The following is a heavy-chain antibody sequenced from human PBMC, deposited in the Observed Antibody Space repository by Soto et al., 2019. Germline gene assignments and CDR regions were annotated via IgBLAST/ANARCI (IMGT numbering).Heavy chain of an antibody. D-gene: IGHD3-3*01. CDR2: TYYRSKWYN. CDR1: GDSVSSNSAA. J-gene: IGHJ6*03. CDR3: ASGFGVVIKRDYYYYMDV. Sequence: SQTLSLTCAISGDSVSSNSAAWNWIRQSPSRGLEWLGRTYYRSKWYNDYAVSVKSRITINPDTSKNQFSLQLNSVTPEDTAVYYCASGFGVVIKRDYYYYMDVWGKGTTVTLSS. V-gene: IGHV6-1*01.